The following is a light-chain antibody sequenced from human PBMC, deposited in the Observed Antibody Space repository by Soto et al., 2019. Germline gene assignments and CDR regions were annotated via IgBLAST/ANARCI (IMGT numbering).Light chain of an antibody. CDR1: QSVSSD. V-gene: IGKV3-15*01. Sequence: EIVMTQSPATLSVFPGERATLSCRASQSVSSDLAWFQQTPGQAPRLLIYGASTRATGIPARFSGSGSGTEFTLTISSLQSEDFAVYYCQQYSNWAPITFGPGTKVDIK. J-gene: IGKJ3*01. CDR2: GAS. CDR3: QQYSNWAPIT.